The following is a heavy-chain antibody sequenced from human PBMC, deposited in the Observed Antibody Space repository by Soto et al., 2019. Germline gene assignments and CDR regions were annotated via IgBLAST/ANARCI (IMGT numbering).Heavy chain of an antibody. D-gene: IGHD6-6*01. CDR2: IIPIFGTA. CDR1: GGTFSSYA. Sequence: SVKVSCKASGGTFSSYAISWVRQAPGQGLEWMGGIIPIFGTANYAQKFQGRVTITADESTSTAYMELSSLRSEDTAVYYCARVGAARPSRYYYYYYGMDVLGQGTTVTVSS. J-gene: IGHJ6*02. CDR3: ARVGAARPSRYYYYYYGMDV. V-gene: IGHV1-69*13.